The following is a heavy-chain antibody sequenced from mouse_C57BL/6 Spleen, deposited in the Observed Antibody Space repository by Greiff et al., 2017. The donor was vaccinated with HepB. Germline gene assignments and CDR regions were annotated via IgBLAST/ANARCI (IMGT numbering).Heavy chain of an antibody. V-gene: IGHV1-50*01. CDR3: ARRPYYDYDVAMDY. Sequence: QVQLQQPGAELVKPGASVKLSCKASGYTFTSYWMQWVKQRPGQGLEWIGEIDPSDSYTNYNQKFKGKATLTVDTSSCTAYMQLSSLTSEDSAVYYCARRPYYDYDVAMDYWGQGTSVTVSS. CDR2: IDPSDSYT. J-gene: IGHJ4*01. D-gene: IGHD2-4*01. CDR1: GYTFTSYW.